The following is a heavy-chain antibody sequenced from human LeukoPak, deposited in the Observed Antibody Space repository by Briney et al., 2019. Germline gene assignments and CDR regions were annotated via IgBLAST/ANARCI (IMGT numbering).Heavy chain of an antibody. CDR2: ITPSGGST. V-gene: IGHV3-23*01. CDR3: AKVTLQWELHPTSIDY. J-gene: IGHJ4*02. CDR1: GFSFSSYA. Sequence: GGSLRLSCAASGFSFSSYAMSWVRQAPGKGLEWVSSITPSGGSTYFAGSVRGRITISRDNSKNTLYLQMDSLGAEDTALYYCAKVTLQWELHPTSIDYWGQGTLVTVSS. D-gene: IGHD1-26*01.